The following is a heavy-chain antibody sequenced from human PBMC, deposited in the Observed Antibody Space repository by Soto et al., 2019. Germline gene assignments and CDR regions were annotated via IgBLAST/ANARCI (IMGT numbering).Heavy chain of an antibody. V-gene: IGHV4-31*03. CDR2: IYYSGST. CDR1: GGSISSGGYY. CDR3: ARGEVVVVPAAISPHDAFDI. D-gene: IGHD2-2*02. Sequence: SETLSLTCTVSGGSISSGGYYWSWIRQHPGKGLEWIGYIYYSGSTYYNPSLKSRVTISVDTSKNQFSLKLSSVTAADTAVYYCARGEVVVVPAAISPHDAFDIWGHGTMVTVSS. J-gene: IGHJ3*02.